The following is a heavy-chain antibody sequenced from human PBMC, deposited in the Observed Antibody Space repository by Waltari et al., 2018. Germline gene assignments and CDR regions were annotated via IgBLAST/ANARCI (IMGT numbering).Heavy chain of an antibody. Sequence: QVQLQESGPGLVKPSETLSLTCTVPGGSISSYYWSWIRQPPGKGLEWIGYIYYSGSTNYNPSLKSRVTISVDTSKNQFSLKLSSVTAADTAVYYCARDLKRFHDVWGQGTTVTVSS. CDR1: GGSISSYY. CDR3: ARDLKRFHDV. J-gene: IGHJ6*02. CDR2: IYYSGST. D-gene: IGHD3-3*01. V-gene: IGHV4-59*01.